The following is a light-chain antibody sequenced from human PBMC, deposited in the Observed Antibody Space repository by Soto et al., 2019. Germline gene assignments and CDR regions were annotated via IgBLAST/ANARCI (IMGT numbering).Light chain of an antibody. CDR3: HQRSNWPPFT. Sequence: EIVLTQSPATLSLSPGERATLSCRASQSISNFLAWYQQKPGQAPRLLIYDASKRATDIPDRFIGSGSGTDFTLTNSSLEPEDFAVYYCHQRSNWPPFTFGGGTKVEI. V-gene: IGKV3-11*01. CDR1: QSISNF. J-gene: IGKJ4*01. CDR2: DAS.